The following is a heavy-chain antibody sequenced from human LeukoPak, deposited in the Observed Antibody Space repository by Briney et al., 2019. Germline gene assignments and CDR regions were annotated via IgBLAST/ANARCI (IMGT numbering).Heavy chain of an antibody. CDR3: ARSYDYVWGSYRSPAGY. D-gene: IGHD3-16*02. J-gene: IGHJ4*02. CDR1: GFTFSSYA. CDR2: ISGSGGST. Sequence: GGSLRLSCAASGFTFSSYAMSWVRQAPGKGLEWVSAISGSGGSTYYADSVKGRFTISRDNSKNTLYLQMNSLRAEDTAVYYCARSYDYVWGSYRSPAGYWGQGTLVTVSS. V-gene: IGHV3-23*01.